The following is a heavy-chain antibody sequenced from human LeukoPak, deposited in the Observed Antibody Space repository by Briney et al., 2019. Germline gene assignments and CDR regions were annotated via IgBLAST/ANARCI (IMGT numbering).Heavy chain of an antibody. CDR3: ACAYYDILTGYSSYYYYYGMDV. J-gene: IGHJ6*02. V-gene: IGHV3-66*02. Sequence: PGGSLRLSCAASGFTVSSNYMSWVRQAPGKGLEWVSVIYSGGSTYYADSVNGRFTISRDNSKNTLYLQMNSLRAEDTAVYYCACAYYDILTGYSSYYYYYGMDVWGQGTTVTVSS. D-gene: IGHD3-9*01. CDR2: IYSGGST. CDR1: GFTVSSNY.